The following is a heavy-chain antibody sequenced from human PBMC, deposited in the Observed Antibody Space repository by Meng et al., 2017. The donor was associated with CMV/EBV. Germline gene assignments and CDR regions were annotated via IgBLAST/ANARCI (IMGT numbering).Heavy chain of an antibody. CDR2: INPNSGGT. Sequence: VKVSCKASGYTFTGYYMHWVRQAPGQGLEWMGWINPNSGGTNYAQKIQGRVTMTRDTSISTAYMELSRLRSDDTAVYYCAREVGELYQLLYGYNWFDPWGQGTLVTVSS. CDR1: GYTFTGYY. CDR3: AREVGELYQLLYGYNWFDP. V-gene: IGHV1-2*02. D-gene: IGHD2-2*02. J-gene: IGHJ5*02.